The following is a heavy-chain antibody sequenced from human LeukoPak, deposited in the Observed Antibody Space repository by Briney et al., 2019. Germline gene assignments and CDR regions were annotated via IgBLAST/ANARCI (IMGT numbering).Heavy chain of an antibody. CDR1: GGTFSSYA. V-gene: IGHV1-69*06. Sequence: ASVKVSCKASGGTFSSYAISWVRQAPGQGLEWMGGIIPIFGTANYAQKFQGRVTITADKSTSTAYMELSSLRSEDTAVYYCARDLRYFDWVENYYYYMDVWGKGTTVTVSS. D-gene: IGHD3-9*01. CDR2: IIPIFGTA. J-gene: IGHJ6*03. CDR3: ARDLRYFDWVENYYYYMDV.